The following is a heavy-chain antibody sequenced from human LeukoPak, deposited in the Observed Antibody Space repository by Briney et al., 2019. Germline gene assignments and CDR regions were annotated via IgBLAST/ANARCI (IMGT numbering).Heavy chain of an antibody. Sequence: PGRSLRLSCAASRFTFSSYAMHWVRQAPGKGLEWVAVISYDGSNKYYADSVKGRFTISRDNSKNTLYLQMNSLRAEDTAVYYCARDRRDGYNFVLYYFDYWGQGTLVTVSS. J-gene: IGHJ4*02. D-gene: IGHD5-24*01. CDR2: ISYDGSNK. V-gene: IGHV3-30*01. CDR3: ARDRRDGYNFVLYYFDY. CDR1: RFTFSSYA.